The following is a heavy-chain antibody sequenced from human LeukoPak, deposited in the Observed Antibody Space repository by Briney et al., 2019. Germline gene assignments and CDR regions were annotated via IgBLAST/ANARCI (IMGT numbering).Heavy chain of an antibody. Sequence: SETLSLTCAVYGGSFSGYYWSWIRQPPGKGLEWIGEINHSGSTNYNPSLKSRVTISVDTSKNQFSLKLSSVTAADTAVYYCARGYGDDPPFGYYYYYYIDVWGKGTTVTVSS. D-gene: IGHD4-17*01. J-gene: IGHJ6*03. CDR1: GGSFSGYY. V-gene: IGHV4-34*01. CDR3: ARGYGDDPPFGYYYYYYIDV. CDR2: INHSGST.